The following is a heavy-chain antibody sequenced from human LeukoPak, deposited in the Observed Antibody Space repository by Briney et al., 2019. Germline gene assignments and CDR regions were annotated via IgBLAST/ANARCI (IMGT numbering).Heavy chain of an antibody. CDR3: AKDMPPRFGELPSPIDY. Sequence: GGSLRLSCAASGFTFSSYGMHWVRQAPGKGLEWVAVISYDGSNEYYADSVKGRFTISRDNSKNTLYLQMNGLRAEDTAVYYCAKDMPPRFGELPSPIDYWGQGTLVTVSS. CDR1: GFTFSSYG. CDR2: ISYDGSNE. V-gene: IGHV3-30*18. J-gene: IGHJ4*02. D-gene: IGHD3-10*01.